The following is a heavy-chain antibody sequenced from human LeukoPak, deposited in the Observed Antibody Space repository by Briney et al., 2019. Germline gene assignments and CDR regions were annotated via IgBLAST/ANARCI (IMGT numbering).Heavy chain of an antibody. CDR2: IIPIFGTA. CDR3: GRDIGIIGNGGNSWYFDL. V-gene: IGHV1-69*05. Sequence: GASVKVSCKASGGTFSSYAISWVRQAPGQGLEWMGGIIPIFGTANYAQKFQGRVTITTDESTSTAYMELSSLRSEDTAVYYCGRDIGIIGNGGNSWYFDLWGRGTLVTVSS. J-gene: IGHJ2*01. D-gene: IGHD4-23*01. CDR1: GGTFSSYA.